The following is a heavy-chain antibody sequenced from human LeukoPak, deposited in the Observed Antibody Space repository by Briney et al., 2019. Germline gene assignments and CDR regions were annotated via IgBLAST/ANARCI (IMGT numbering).Heavy chain of an antibody. D-gene: IGHD2-15*01. CDR2: IKQDGSEK. V-gene: IGHV3-7*01. Sequence: PGGSLILSCAASGFTFSSYSMNWVRQAPGKGLEWVANIKQDGSEKYYVDSVKGRFTISRDNAKNSLYLQMNSLRAEDTAVYYCARGSSGAANHPTPIDYWGQGTLVTVSS. CDR1: GFTFSSYS. J-gene: IGHJ4*02. CDR3: ARGSSGAANHPTPIDY.